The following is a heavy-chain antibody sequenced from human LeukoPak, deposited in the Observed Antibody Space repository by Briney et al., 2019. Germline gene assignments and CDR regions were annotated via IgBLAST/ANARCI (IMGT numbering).Heavy chain of an antibody. CDR1: GGTFSSYA. J-gene: IGHJ6*02. V-gene: IGHV1-69*13. CDR3: ARDYYDSSGGIYYYGMDV. D-gene: IGHD3-22*01. Sequence: SVKVSCKASGGTFSSYAISWVREAPGQGLEWMGGIIPIFGTANYAQKLQGRVTITADESTSTAYMELRSLRSEDTAVYYCARDYYDSSGGIYYYGMDVWGQGTTVTVSS. CDR2: IIPIFGTA.